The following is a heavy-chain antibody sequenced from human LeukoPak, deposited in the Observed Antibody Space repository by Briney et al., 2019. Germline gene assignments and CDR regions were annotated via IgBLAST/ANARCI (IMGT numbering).Heavy chain of an antibody. J-gene: IGHJ4*02. CDR1: GYTFTGYY. Sequence: ASVKVSCKASGYTFTGYYMHWARQAPGQGLEWMGWINPNSGGTNYAQKFQGRVTMTRDTSISTAYMELSRLRSDDTAVYYCARDFCRDGYNCPIDYWGQGTLVTVSS. CDR2: INPNSGGT. V-gene: IGHV1-2*02. D-gene: IGHD5-24*01. CDR3: ARDFCRDGYNCPIDY.